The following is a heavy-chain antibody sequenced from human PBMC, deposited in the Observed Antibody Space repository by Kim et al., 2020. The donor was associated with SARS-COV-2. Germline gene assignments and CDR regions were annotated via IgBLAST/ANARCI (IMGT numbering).Heavy chain of an antibody. D-gene: IGHD3-10*01. J-gene: IGHJ6*02. V-gene: IGHV3-23*01. CDR3: AKPAMVRGPGGYYYYYGMDV. Sequence: GGSLRLSCAASGFTFSSYAMSWVRQAPGKGLEWVSAISGSGGSTYYADSVKGRFTISRDNSKNTLYLQMNSLIAEDTAVYYCAKPAMVRGPGGYYYYYGMDVWAHGTTVTVSS. CDR2: ISGSGGST. CDR1: GFTFSSYA.